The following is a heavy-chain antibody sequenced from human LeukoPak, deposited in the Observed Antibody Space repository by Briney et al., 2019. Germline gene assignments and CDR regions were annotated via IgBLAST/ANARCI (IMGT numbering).Heavy chain of an antibody. CDR2: INHSGST. Sequence: SETLSLTCAVYGGSFSGYYWSWIRQPPGKGLEWIGEINHSGSTNYNPSLKSRVTISVDTSKNQFSLKLSSVTAADTAVYYCARGLRPEYSSSWYRRLDYYYMDVWGKGTTVTISS. J-gene: IGHJ6*03. V-gene: IGHV4-34*01. D-gene: IGHD6-13*01. CDR3: ARGLRPEYSSSWYRRLDYYYMDV. CDR1: GGSFSGYY.